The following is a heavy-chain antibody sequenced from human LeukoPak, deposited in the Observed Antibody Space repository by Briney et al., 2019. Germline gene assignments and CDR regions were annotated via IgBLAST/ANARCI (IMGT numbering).Heavy chain of an antibody. D-gene: IGHD3-22*01. V-gene: IGHV4-34*01. J-gene: IGHJ4*02. CDR1: GGSFSGYY. CDR2: INHSGST. Sequence: SETLSLTCAVYGGSFSGYYWSWIRQPPGKGLEWIGEINHSGSTNYNPSLKSRVTISVDTSKNQFSLKLSSVTAADTAVYYCARGRDYYDRSPNDYWGQGTLVTVSS. CDR3: ARGRDYYDRSPNDY.